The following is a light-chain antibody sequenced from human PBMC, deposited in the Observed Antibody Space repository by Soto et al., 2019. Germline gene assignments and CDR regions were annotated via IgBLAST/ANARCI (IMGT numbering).Light chain of an antibody. CDR1: PGISSY. J-gene: IGKJ1*01. CDR2: AAS. Sequence: AIRMTQSPSSLSASTGDRVTITCRASPGISSYLAWYQQKPGKAPKLLIYAASTLQSGVPSRFSGSGSGTDFTLTISCLQSEDCATYYCQQYYSYPWTFGQGTKVEIK. V-gene: IGKV1-8*01. CDR3: QQYYSYPWT.